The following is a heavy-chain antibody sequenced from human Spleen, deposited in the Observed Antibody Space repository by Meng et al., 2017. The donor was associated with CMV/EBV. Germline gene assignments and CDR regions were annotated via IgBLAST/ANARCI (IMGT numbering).Heavy chain of an antibody. CDR2: INSDGSST. V-gene: IGHV3-74*01. D-gene: IGHD6-13*01. CDR1: GFTFSSYW. CDR3: ARDRISSSWYGYYGMDV. Sequence: GGSLRLSCAASGFTFSSYWMHWVRQAPGKGLVWVSRINSDGSSTSYADSVKGRFTIFRDNAKNTLYLQMNSLRAEDTAVYYCARDRISSSWYGYYGMDVWGQGTTVTVSS. J-gene: IGHJ6*02.